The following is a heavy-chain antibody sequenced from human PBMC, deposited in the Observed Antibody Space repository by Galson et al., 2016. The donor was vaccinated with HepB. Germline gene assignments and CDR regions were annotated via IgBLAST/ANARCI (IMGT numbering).Heavy chain of an antibody. CDR1: GFTVSSYG. Sequence: SLRLSCAASGFTVSSYGMHWVRQAPGKGLEWVAVIWYDGNKKYYADSVKGRFTISRDNSKNTLYLQMNSLRVDDTAVYYCARGESKYYDFWSGNYYYFMDVWGKETTVTVSS. CDR3: ARGESKYYDFWSGNYYYFMDV. V-gene: IGHV3-33*01. J-gene: IGHJ6*03. CDR2: IWYDGNKK. D-gene: IGHD3-3*01.